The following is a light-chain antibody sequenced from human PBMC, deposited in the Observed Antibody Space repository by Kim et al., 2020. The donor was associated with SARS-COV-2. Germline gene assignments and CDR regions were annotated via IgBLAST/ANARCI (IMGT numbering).Light chain of an antibody. J-gene: IGKJ2*01. CDR3: QQSFNTPYT. V-gene: IGKV1-39*01. Sequence: SASVGDGVTITCRASQSISSYLNWYQQKPGKAPKVLIYAASNLQSGVPSRFSGSGSGTDFTLTISNLQPEDFATYCCQQSFNTPYTFGQGTKLEI. CDR1: QSISSY. CDR2: AAS.